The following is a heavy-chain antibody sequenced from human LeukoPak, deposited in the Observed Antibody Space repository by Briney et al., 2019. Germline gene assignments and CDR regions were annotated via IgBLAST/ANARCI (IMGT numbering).Heavy chain of an antibody. CDR1: GYTFTGYY. V-gene: IGHV1-2*02. CDR3: ARGQQLVRWTYYYMDV. CDR2: INPNSGGT. J-gene: IGHJ6*03. D-gene: IGHD6-13*01. Sequence: ASVKVSCKASGYTFTGYYMHWVRQAPGQGLEWMGWINPNSGGTNYAQKFQGRVTMTRDTSISTAYMELSRLGSDDTAVYYCARGQQLVRWTYYYMDVWGKGTTVTVSS.